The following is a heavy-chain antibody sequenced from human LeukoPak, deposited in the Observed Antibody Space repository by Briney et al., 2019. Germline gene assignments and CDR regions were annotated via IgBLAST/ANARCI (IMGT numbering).Heavy chain of an antibody. CDR3: ARGYFGDYVLDT. CDR1: GCRFRDHY. J-gene: IGHJ5*02. V-gene: IGHV1-2*02. D-gene: IGHD4-17*01. Sequence: GASVKVSCKAYGCRFRDHYIHWVRQAPGQGLEYLGWINPNSGGTNYAQKFQGRVTLTRDTSIDTAYIRLHSLTSDDTAVYYCARGYFGDYVLDTWGQGALITVSS. CDR2: INPNSGGT.